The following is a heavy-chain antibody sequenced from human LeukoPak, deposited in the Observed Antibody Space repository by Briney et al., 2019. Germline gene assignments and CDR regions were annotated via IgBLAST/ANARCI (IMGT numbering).Heavy chain of an antibody. J-gene: IGHJ3*02. CDR1: GDSIGSSSYY. CDR3: ASMYSSDAFDI. V-gene: IGHV4-39*07. D-gene: IGHD6-13*01. CDR2: IYYSGNT. Sequence: SETLSLTCTVSGDSIGSSSYYWGWIRQPPGKGLEWIGSIYYSGNTYYNPSLKSRVTISVDTSKNQFSLKLSSVTAADTAVYYCASMYSSDAFDIWGQGTMVTVSS.